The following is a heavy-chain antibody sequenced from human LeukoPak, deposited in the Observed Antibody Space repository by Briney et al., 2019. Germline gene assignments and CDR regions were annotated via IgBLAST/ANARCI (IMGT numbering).Heavy chain of an antibody. Sequence: SQTLSLTCAVSGGSISSGGYSWSWIRQPPGKGLEWIGYIYHSGSTYYNPSLKSRVTISVDRSKNQFSLKLSSVTAADTAVYYCARDGGATVLKQAFDIWGQGTMVTVSS. CDR1: GGSISSGGYS. V-gene: IGHV4-30-2*01. CDR2: IYHSGST. D-gene: IGHD4-17*01. CDR3: ARDGGATVLKQAFDI. J-gene: IGHJ3*02.